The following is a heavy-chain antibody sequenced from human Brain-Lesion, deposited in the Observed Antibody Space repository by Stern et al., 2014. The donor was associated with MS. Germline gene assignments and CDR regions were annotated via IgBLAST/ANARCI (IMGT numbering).Heavy chain of an antibody. J-gene: IGHJ6*02. CDR3: ARGYYGSGRPQKGMDV. CDR1: GYTFTGYY. Sequence: VQLLESGAEVKKPGASVKVSCQASGYTFTGYYMYWVRQAPGQGLVWMGWIHPNRGGTHYAQKFQGRVTMTREASITTAYMELSRLRSDDTAGYDCARGYYGSGRPQKGMDVWGQGTTVTVSS. CDR2: IHPNRGGT. V-gene: IGHV1-2*02. D-gene: IGHD3-10*01.